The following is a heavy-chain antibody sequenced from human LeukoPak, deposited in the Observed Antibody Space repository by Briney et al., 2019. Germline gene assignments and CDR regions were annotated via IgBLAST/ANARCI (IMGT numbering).Heavy chain of an antibody. CDR3: ARDVVTNAQFYFDY. Sequence: GGSLRLSCAASGFTFSSYAMSWVRHAPGKGLEWVSAISGSGATKYYADSVKGRFTISRDNSKNTLYLQMSSLRVEDTAVYYCARDVVTNAQFYFDYWGQGALVTVSS. CDR1: GFTFSSYA. V-gene: IGHV3-23*01. J-gene: IGHJ4*02. CDR2: ISGSGATK. D-gene: IGHD2-21*02.